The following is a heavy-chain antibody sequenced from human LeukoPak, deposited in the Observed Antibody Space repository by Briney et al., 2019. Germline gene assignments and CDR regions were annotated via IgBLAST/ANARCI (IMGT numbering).Heavy chain of an antibody. Sequence: GRSLRLSCAAAGFTFDDYAMHWVRQAPGKGLEWVSTINWNSGRMEYADSVKGRFTISRDNAKNSLYLQMNRLRDEDTAVYYCAKDGQRRAVSVVTYMDVWGKGTTVTVSS. J-gene: IGHJ6*03. CDR2: INWNSGRM. CDR1: GFTFDDYA. CDR3: AKDGQRRAVSVVTYMDV. V-gene: IGHV3-9*01. D-gene: IGHD6-19*01.